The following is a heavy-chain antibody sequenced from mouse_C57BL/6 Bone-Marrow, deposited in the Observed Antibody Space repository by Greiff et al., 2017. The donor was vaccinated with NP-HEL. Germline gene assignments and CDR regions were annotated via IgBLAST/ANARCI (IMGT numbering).Heavy chain of an antibody. V-gene: IGHV1-22*01. D-gene: IGHD1-1*01. Sequence: EVQLQQSGPELVKPGASVKMSCKASGYTFTDYNMHWVKQSHGKRLEWIGYINPNNGGTSYNQKFKGKATLTVNKSSSTAYMELRSLTAEDSAVYYCARSGYYGSSYWYFDVWGTGTTVTVSS. CDR2: INPNNGGT. CDR3: ARSGYYGSSYWYFDV. CDR1: GYTFTDYN. J-gene: IGHJ1*03.